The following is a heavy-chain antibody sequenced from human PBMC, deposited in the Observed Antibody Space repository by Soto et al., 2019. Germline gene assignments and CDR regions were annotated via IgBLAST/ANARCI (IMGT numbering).Heavy chain of an antibody. V-gene: IGHV3-23*01. Sequence: EVQLLDSGGGLVQPGGSLRLSCAASGFTFSNYAMSWVRQAPGKGLEWVSAISNSDGSTYYADSVKGRFTISRDNSKNTLYLQMNSLRADDTDVDYCSRAHYVAFFPWGQGTLVTVSS. CDR3: SRAHYVAFFP. J-gene: IGHJ5*02. D-gene: IGHD4-17*01. CDR1: GFTFSNYA. CDR2: ISNSDGST.